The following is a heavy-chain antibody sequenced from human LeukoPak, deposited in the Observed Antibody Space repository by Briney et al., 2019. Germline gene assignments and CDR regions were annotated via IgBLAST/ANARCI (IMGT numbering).Heavy chain of an antibody. CDR3: ARDLTWLLDY. V-gene: IGHV3-7*03. D-gene: IGHD6-19*01. CDR1: GFTFSSHW. Sequence: GGSLRLSCTASGFTFSSHWMTWVRQPPGKGLEWVANIKEDGSVKYYVDSVKGRFTISRDNTKNALYLQMNSPRADDTAVYFCARDLTWLLDYWGQGTLITVSS. J-gene: IGHJ4*02. CDR2: IKEDGSVK.